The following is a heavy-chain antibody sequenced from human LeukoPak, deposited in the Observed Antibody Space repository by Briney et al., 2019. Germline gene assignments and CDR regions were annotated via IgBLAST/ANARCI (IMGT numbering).Heavy chain of an antibody. J-gene: IGHJ4*02. D-gene: IGHD2-15*01. Sequence: KPGGSLRLSCAASGFTFSDYYMSWIRQAPGKGLEWVSYISSSGSTIYYADSVKGRFTISRDNAKNSLYLQMNSLRAEDTAVYYCARVNQGYCSGGSCYDGEDFDYWGQGTLVTVSS. CDR3: ARVNQGYCSGGSCYDGEDFDY. CDR1: GFTFSDYY. V-gene: IGHV3-11*01. CDR2: ISSSGSTI.